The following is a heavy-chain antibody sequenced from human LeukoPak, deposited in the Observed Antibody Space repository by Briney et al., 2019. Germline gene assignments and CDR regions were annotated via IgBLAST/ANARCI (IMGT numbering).Heavy chain of an antibody. V-gene: IGHV4-59*08. CDR1: GGSISNYY. CDR3: ARGIAAAGTHLDY. D-gene: IGHD6-13*01. J-gene: IGHJ4*02. Sequence: SETLSLTCTVSGGSISNYYWSWIRQPPGKGLEWIGYIYYSGTTDYNPSLKSRVTISVDTSKNQFSLKLTSVTAADTAVYYCARGIAAAGTHLDYWGQGTLVTVSS. CDR2: IYYSGTT.